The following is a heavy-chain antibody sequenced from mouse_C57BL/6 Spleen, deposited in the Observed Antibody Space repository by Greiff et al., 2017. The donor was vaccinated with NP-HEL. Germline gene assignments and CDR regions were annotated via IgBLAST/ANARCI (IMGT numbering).Heavy chain of an antibody. CDR1: GFSLTSYG. D-gene: IGHD2-5*01. CDR3: ARNLPAYYSNPYYAMDY. V-gene: IGHV2-2*01. J-gene: IGHJ4*01. Sequence: QVQLKQSGPGLVQPSQSLSITCTVSGFSLTSYGVHWVRQSPGKGLEWLGVIWSGGSTDYNAAFISRLSISKDNSKSQVFFKMNSLQADDTAIYYCARNLPAYYSNPYYAMDYWGQGTSVTVSS. CDR2: IWSGGST.